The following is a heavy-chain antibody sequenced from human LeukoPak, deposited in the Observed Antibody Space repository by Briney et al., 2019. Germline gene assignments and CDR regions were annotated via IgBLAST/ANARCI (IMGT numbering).Heavy chain of an antibody. Sequence: GGSLRLSCVVSGFTFSTYSMNWVRQAPGKGLEWVSYISSSSGTIYYADSVKGWFTISRDNAKNSLYLQMSSLRTEDTAVYYCARAANIAELDYWGQGTLVTVSS. CDR3: ARAANIAELDY. CDR1: GFTFSTYS. D-gene: IGHD6-13*01. CDR2: ISSSSGTI. J-gene: IGHJ4*02. V-gene: IGHV3-48*04.